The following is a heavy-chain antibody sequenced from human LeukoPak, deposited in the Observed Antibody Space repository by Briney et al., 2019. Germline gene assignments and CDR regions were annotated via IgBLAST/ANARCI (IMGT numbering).Heavy chain of an antibody. V-gene: IGHV3-7*01. CDR1: GFTFSSYA. Sequence: GGSLRLSCAASGFTFSSYAMSWVRQAPGKGLEWVANIKQDGSEKYYVDSVKGRFTISRDNAKNSLYVQMNSLRAEDTAVYYCARGTPARSGSYAAFDYWGQGTLVTVSS. J-gene: IGHJ4*02. D-gene: IGHD3-10*01. CDR2: IKQDGSEK. CDR3: ARGTPARSGSYAAFDY.